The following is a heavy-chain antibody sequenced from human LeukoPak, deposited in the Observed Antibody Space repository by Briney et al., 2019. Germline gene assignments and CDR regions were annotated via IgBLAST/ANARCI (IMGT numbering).Heavy chain of an antibody. J-gene: IGHJ4*02. D-gene: IGHD6-6*01. CDR3: AKGSHSSSSGISIFDY. CDR2: ISRDSVTS. V-gene: IGHV3-23*01. CDR1: GLTFDSYA. Sequence: GGSLRLSCAASGLTFDSYAMGWVRQAPGKGLEWVSAISRDSVTSYYADSVKGRFTISRDNSKSTLYLQMNSLRVEDTAVYYCAKGSHSSSSGISIFDYWGQGTLVTVSS.